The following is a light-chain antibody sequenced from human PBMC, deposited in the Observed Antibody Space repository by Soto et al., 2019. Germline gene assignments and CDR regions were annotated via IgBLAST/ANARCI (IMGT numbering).Light chain of an antibody. Sequence: QSVLTQPPSASGTPGQRVSISCSGSASNVGSTYVFWYQQVPGTAPTLLIYKNNQRPSGVSARFSGSKSGTSASLAISGLRVDDEADYYCASWDNDLNGPIFGGGTKVTVL. J-gene: IGLJ2*01. CDR2: KNN. V-gene: IGLV1-47*01. CDR3: ASWDNDLNGPI. CDR1: ASNVGSTY.